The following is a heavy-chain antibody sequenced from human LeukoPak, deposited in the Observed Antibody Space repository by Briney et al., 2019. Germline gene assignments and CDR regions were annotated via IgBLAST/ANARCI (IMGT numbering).Heavy chain of an antibody. CDR2: ISYDGSNK. D-gene: IGHD5/OR15-5a*01. CDR3: RSESRY. V-gene: IGHV3-30-3*01. Sequence: PGGSLRLSCAASGFALSSYAMHWVGQAPGNGLERVAVISYDGSNKYYSDSENGRFTISRDNAKNSLYLQMNSLRDEDTAVYYCRSESRYWGQGTLVIVFS. J-gene: IGHJ4*02. CDR1: GFALSSYA.